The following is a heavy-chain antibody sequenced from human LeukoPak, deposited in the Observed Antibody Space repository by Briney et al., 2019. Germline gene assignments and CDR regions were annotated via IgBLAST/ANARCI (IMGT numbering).Heavy chain of an antibody. V-gene: IGHV3-30-3*01. Sequence: GGSLRLSCAASGFTFSSYATHWVRQPPGKGREWGAFISFDGGNNYYAASLKGRFTISRDNSENTLYLQMNSLRPEDTDVYYGPRANGYSVAGYCDYWGQGTLVSVS. J-gene: IGHJ4*02. CDR1: GFTFSSYA. D-gene: IGHD6-19*01. CDR3: PRANGYSVAGYCDY. CDR2: ISFDGGNN.